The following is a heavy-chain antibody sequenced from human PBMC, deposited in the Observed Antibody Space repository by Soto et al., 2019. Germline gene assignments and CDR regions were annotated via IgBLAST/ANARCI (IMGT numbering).Heavy chain of an antibody. CDR2: IDPSDSYT. D-gene: IGHD1-1*01. CDR1: GYSFTSYW. Sequence: GESLKISCKGSGYSFTSYWISWVRQMPGKGLEWMGRIDPSDSYTNYSPSFQGHVTISADKSISTAYLQWSSLKASDTAMYYCARQPQLEYYYYGMDVWGQGTTVTVSS. V-gene: IGHV5-10-1*01. CDR3: ARQPQLEYYYYGMDV. J-gene: IGHJ6*02.